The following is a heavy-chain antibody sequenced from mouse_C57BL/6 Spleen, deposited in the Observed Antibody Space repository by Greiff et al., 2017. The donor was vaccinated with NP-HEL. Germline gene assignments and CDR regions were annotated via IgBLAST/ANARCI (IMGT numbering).Heavy chain of an antibody. J-gene: IGHJ2*01. Sequence: QVQLQQSGPELVKPGASVKISCKASGYSFTSYYIHWVKQRPGQGLEWIGWIYPGSGNTKYNEKFKGKATLTADTSSSTAYMQLSSLTSEDSAVYYCARDYGYDYYFDYWGQGTTLTVSS. V-gene: IGHV1-66*01. CDR2: IYPGSGNT. D-gene: IGHD2-2*01. CDR3: ARDYGYDYYFDY. CDR1: GYSFTSYY.